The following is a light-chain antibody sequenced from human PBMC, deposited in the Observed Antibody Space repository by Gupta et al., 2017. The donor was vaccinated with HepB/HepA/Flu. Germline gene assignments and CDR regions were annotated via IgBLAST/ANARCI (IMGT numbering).Light chain of an antibody. CDR1: QSVSTW. CDR3: QQHNNYPLT. CDR2: KAS. V-gene: IGKV1-5*03. J-gene: IGKJ4*01. Sequence: DIQMTQSPSTLSASVGDRVTITCRASQSVSTWLAWYQQKPGKAPKLLIYKASSLQSGVPSRFSGSGSETEFTVTISSLQPDDFAIYYCQQHNNYPLTFGGGTKVEIK.